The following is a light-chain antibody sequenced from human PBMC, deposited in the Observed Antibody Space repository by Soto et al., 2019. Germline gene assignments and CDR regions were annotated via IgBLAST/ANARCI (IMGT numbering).Light chain of an antibody. J-gene: IGKJ4*01. Sequence: DVQMTQSPSSLSASVGDRVTISCRSSQNIGTHLNWYQHKPGRAPKLLIYAASTLQSEGPSRYSGSGSGTDFTLTISGLQPEDSATYSCHQSHSAPLTCGGGTRVEIK. CDR3: HQSHSAPLT. V-gene: IGKV1-39*01. CDR1: QNIGTH. CDR2: AAS.